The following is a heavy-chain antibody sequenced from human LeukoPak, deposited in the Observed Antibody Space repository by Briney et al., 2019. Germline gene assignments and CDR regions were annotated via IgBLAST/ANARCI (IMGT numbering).Heavy chain of an antibody. J-gene: IGHJ5*02. CDR2: IKQDGSEK. CDR3: VRDPFFSVP. V-gene: IGHV3-7*01. Sequence: GGSLRLSCAVSGFTITNHWMSWVRQAPGKGLEWVANIKQDGSEKYHVDSVKGRFTISRDNGKNSLYLQMNSLRVEDTALYYCVRDPFFSVPWGQGTLVTVSS. D-gene: IGHD2/OR15-2a*01. CDR1: GFTITNHW.